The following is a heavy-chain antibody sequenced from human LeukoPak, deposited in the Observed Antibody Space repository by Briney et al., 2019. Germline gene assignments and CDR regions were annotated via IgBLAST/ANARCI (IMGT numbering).Heavy chain of an antibody. CDR1: GFTFSSYG. Sequence: PGGSLRLSCAASGFTFSSYGMHWVRQAPGKGLEWVAVISYDGSNKYYADSVKGRFTISRDNSKNTLYLQMNSLRAEDTAVYYCAREPPWSGDSRGGPFDYWGQGTLVTVSS. CDR2: ISYDGSNK. V-gene: IGHV3-30*03. D-gene: IGHD3-10*01. J-gene: IGHJ4*02. CDR3: AREPPWSGDSRGGPFDY.